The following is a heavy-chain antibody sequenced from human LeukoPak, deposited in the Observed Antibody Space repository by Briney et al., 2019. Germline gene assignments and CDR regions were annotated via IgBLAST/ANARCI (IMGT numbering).Heavy chain of an antibody. D-gene: IGHD5-18*01. CDR3: ARVPSWIQLWSNYYFDY. J-gene: IGHJ4*02. CDR1: GGSISSSSYY. CDR2: IYHSGST. Sequence: SETLSLTCTVSGGSISSSSYYWGWIRQPPGKGLEWIGSIYHSGSTYYNPSLKSRVTISVDTSKNQFSLKLSSVTAADTAVYYCARVPSWIQLWSNYYFDYWGQGTLVTVSS. V-gene: IGHV4-39*07.